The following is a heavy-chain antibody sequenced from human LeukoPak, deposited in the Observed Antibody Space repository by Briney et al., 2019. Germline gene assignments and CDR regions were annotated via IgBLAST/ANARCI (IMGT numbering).Heavy chain of an antibody. CDR3: ARGPVDGSGWYSAPNYYFDY. V-gene: IGHV1-46*01. CDR1: GYTFTGYY. D-gene: IGHD6-19*01. CDR2: INPSSGGT. J-gene: IGHJ4*02. Sequence: ASVKVSCEASGYTFTGYYMHWVRQAPGQGLEWMGRINPSSGGTNYAQKFQGRVTMTRDTSTSTVYMELSSLRSEDTAVYYCARGPVDGSGWYSAPNYYFDYWGQGTLVTVSS.